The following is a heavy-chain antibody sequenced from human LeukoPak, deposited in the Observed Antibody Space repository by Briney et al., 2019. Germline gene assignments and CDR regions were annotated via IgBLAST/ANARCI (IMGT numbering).Heavy chain of an antibody. Sequence: GGSLRLSCAASKFTFSSYSMNWVRQAPGKGLEWVSSISSSSSYIYYADSVKGRFTISRDNAKNSVYLQMNSLRAEDTAVYYCARDGDVVVVPAAGDYWGQGTLVTVSS. CDR3: ARDGDVVVVPAAGDY. J-gene: IGHJ4*02. CDR2: ISSSSSYI. CDR1: KFTFSSYS. D-gene: IGHD2-2*01. V-gene: IGHV3-21*01.